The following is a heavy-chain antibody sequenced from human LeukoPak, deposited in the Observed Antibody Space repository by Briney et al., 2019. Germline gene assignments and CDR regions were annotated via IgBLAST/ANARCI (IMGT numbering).Heavy chain of an antibody. J-gene: IGHJ5*02. CDR3: AKGKAYDNLDWFDP. V-gene: IGHV3-23*01. D-gene: IGHD3-9*01. CDR1: GFTFSSFA. CDR2: IIGTGVGS. Sequence: GGSLRLSCAASGFTFSSFAMTWVRQAPGKGLEWVSSIIGTGVGSFYADSVKGRFTIPRDNSKNTLYLQMNSLRADDTAVYYCAKGKAYDNLDWFDPWGQGTLVTVSS.